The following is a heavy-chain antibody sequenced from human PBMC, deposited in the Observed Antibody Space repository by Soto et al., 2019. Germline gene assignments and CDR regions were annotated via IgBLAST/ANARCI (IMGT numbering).Heavy chain of an antibody. CDR3: SRDGDVVAARPRGVLDI. D-gene: IGHD6-6*01. CDR1: GGTFSSYI. J-gene: IGHJ3*02. Sequence: QVQLVQSGAEVKKPGSSVKVSCKASGGTFSSYICSWVRQSPGQGREWLGGIILVFGSTNYAQKFQGRVTISADESTSTVYMELSGLSFDDTAVYYCSRDGDVVAARPRGVLDIWGQGTMVTVSS. CDR2: IILVFGST. V-gene: IGHV1-69*01.